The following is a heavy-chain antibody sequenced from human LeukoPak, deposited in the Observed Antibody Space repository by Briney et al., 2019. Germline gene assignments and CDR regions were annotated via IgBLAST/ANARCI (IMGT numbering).Heavy chain of an antibody. J-gene: IGHJ6*02. V-gene: IGHV3-21*01. D-gene: IGHD1-1*01. CDR1: GFTFSSYS. Sequence: GGSLRLSCAASGFTFSSYSMNWVRQAPGKGLEWVSSITSSSSYIYYADSVKGRFTISRDNPKNSLYLQMNSLRAEDTAVYYCARDRLERHFYYYGMDVWGQGTTVTVSS. CDR2: ITSSSSYI. CDR3: ARDRLERHFYYYGMDV.